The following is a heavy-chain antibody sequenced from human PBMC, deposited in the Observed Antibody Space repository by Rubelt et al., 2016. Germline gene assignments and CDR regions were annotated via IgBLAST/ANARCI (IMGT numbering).Heavy chain of an antibody. V-gene: IGHV2-5*02. Sequence: QITLKESGPTLVKPTQTLTLTCTFSGFSLTTSGVGVGWIRQPPGKALEWLALIYWDDDKRYSPSLKTRLTFTKVTSKNQVGLTMTDMDPAETATYYCAHSRYEIWSGQYYPSTYFYYAMDVWGQGTTVTVSS. D-gene: IGHD3-3*01. CDR3: AHSRYEIWSGQYYPSTYFYYAMDV. J-gene: IGHJ6*02. CDR2: IYWDDDK. CDR1: GFSLTTSGVG.